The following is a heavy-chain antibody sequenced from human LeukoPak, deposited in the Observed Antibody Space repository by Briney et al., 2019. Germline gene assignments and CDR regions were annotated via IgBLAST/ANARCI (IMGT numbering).Heavy chain of an antibody. CDR2: INPKSGGT. CDR3: ARPLGSLKEYWWFDP. V-gene: IGHV1-2*02. J-gene: IGHJ5*02. CDR1: GYSFSDYY. Sequence: ASVKVSCKASGYSFSDYYIHWLRQAPGRGLEWMGWINPKSGGTNYAQNFQGRVTMTRDTSSTTVYMELTRLRSDDTAVYYCARPLGSLKEYWWFDPWGQGTLVTVSS. D-gene: IGHD2/OR15-2a*01.